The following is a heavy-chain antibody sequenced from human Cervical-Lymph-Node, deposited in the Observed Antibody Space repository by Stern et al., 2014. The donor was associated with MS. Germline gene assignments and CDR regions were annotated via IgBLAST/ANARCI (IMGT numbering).Heavy chain of an antibody. D-gene: IGHD2/OR15-2a*01. V-gene: IGHV4-4*02. J-gene: IGHJ2*01. CDR2: IYHSGPI. Sequence: QLQLQESGPGLVKPSGTLSLTCAVSGGSVSSTNWWSWVRQSPGKGLEWIGNIYHSGPINYRPSRSSRVSISLDNSKNHLSLHLTSVTAADTAVYYCARERQQYCNSEGCSYWYFDLWGRGTLVTVSS. CDR3: ARERQQYCNSEGCSYWYFDL. CDR1: GGSVSSTNW.